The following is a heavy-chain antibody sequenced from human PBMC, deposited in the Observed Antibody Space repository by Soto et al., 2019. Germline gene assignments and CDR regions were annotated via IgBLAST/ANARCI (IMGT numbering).Heavy chain of an antibody. CDR3: ARGPKYCSGGSCFLGYFDY. CDR1: GFTFSSYA. V-gene: IGHV3-30-3*01. J-gene: IGHJ4*02. CDR2: ISYDGSNK. Sequence: QVQLVESGGGVVQPGRSLRLSCAASGFTFSSYAMHWVRQAPGKGLEWVAVISYDGSNKYYADSVKGRFTISRDNSKNTLYLQMNSLRAEETAVYYCARGPKYCSGGSCFLGYFDYWGQGTLVTVSS. D-gene: IGHD2-15*01.